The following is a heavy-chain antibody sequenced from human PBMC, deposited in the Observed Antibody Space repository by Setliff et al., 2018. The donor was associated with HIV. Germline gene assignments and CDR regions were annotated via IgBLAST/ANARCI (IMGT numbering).Heavy chain of an antibody. J-gene: IGHJ4*02. D-gene: IGHD3-10*02. CDR1: GFPFSKYS. Sequence: GSLRLSCVGSGFPFSKYSLHWVRQAPDKGPQWVAVLSYDGRSKYYAESVKGRFTISRDNWKNTVYLEMNRLRPDDTAMYFCAAGGVRGVIWGWGQGTLVTVSS. CDR3: AAGGVRGVIWG. V-gene: IGHV3-30*04. CDR2: LSYDGRSK.